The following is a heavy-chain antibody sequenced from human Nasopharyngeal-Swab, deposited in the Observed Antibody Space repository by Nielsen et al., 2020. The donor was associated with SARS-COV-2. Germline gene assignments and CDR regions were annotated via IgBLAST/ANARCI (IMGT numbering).Heavy chain of an antibody. Sequence: GSLKISCVASGFPFSPYGMNWVRQAPGKGLEWLSYIGTSSSTSYYADSVKGRFTISRDTAKNSLYLQMNRLRAEDTAVYYCTSGWFDPWGQGTLVTVSS. V-gene: IGHV3-48*04. CDR3: TSGWFDP. CDR1: GFPFSPYG. J-gene: IGHJ5*02. CDR2: IGTSSSTS.